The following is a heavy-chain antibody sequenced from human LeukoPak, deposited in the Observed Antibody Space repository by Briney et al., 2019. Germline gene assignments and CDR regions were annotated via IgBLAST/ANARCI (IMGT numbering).Heavy chain of an antibody. D-gene: IGHD6-13*01. CDR2: IRYGGST. V-gene: IGHV4-30-4*01. CDR1: GDSVSSGDHH. Sequence: SQTLSLTCTVSGDSVSSGDHHWSWIRQPPGKGLEWIGYIRYGGSTYYNPSLKSRIIISVDMSKNQFSLSLNSLSAADSAAYFCARAAAVTNSWYYFDYWGQGTLVTVSS. J-gene: IGHJ4*02. CDR3: ARAAAVTNSWYYFDY.